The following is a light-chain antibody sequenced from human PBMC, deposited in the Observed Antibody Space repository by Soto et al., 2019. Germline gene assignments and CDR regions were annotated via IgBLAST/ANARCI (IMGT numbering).Light chain of an antibody. CDR3: QQYYSTPT. CDR2: WAS. CDR1: QSVLHSSNNKNY. V-gene: IGKV4-1*01. Sequence: VLTQSPDSLAVSLGERATINCKSSQSVLHSSNNKNYLAWYQQKPGQPPKLLIYWASTRESGVPDRFSGSGSGTDFTLTISSLRAEDVAVYYCQQYYSTPTFGQGTKVEIK. J-gene: IGKJ1*01.